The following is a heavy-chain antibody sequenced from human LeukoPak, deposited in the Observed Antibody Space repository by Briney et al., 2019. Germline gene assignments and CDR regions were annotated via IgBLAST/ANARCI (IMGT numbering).Heavy chain of an antibody. Sequence: SETLSLTCTVSGGSISSNYWSWIRQPPGKGLEWIGYIYYSGSTNYNPSLKSRVTISVDTSKNQFSLKLSSVTAADTAVYYCARHFRRSSDSSGAHFDYWGQGTLVTVSS. CDR3: ARHFRRSSDSSGAHFDY. CDR2: IYYSGST. J-gene: IGHJ4*02. CDR1: GGSISSNY. V-gene: IGHV4-59*08. D-gene: IGHD3-22*01.